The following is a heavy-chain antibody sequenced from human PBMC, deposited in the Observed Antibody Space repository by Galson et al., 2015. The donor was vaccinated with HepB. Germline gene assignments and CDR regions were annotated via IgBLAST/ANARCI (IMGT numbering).Heavy chain of an antibody. D-gene: IGHD3-16*02. Sequence: SVKVSCKASGYTFTSYGISWVRQAPGQGLEWMGWISAYNGNTNYAQKLQGRVTMTTDTSTSTAYMELRSLRSDDTAVYYCARDRRSVITFGGVIAPIDSWGQGTLVTVSS. CDR3: ARDRRSVITFGGVIAPIDS. CDR2: ISAYNGNT. J-gene: IGHJ4*02. CDR1: GYTFTSYG. V-gene: IGHV1-18*01.